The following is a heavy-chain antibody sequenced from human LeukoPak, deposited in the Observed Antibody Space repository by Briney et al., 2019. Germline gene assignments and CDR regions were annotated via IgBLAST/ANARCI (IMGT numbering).Heavy chain of an antibody. D-gene: IGHD5-12*01. Sequence: PSETLSLTCSVSGYLINSGYCWGWFRQSPGKGLEWIGSIYSTGGTYDKRSLKRRVSISVDSSKNQFSLKLRSVTAADTAVYYCASRATVANIYFDSWGQGNLVTVSS. CDR1: GYLINSGYC. CDR2: IYSTGGT. J-gene: IGHJ4*02. V-gene: IGHV4-38-2*02. CDR3: ASRATVANIYFDS.